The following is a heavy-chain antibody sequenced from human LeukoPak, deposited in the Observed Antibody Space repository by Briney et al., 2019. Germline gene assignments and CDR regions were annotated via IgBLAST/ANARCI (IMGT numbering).Heavy chain of an antibody. Sequence: PSETLSLTCTVSGDSISCGSYFWNWIRQPAGKGLEWIGHIYTSGGTNYNPSLKSRVTISADTSKNQFSLKLSSVTAADTAVYYCARTPGAWQFNKWGQGTLVTVSS. CDR1: GDSISCGSYF. CDR2: IYTSGGT. J-gene: IGHJ4*02. D-gene: IGHD1-14*01. V-gene: IGHV4-61*09. CDR3: ARTPGAWQFNK.